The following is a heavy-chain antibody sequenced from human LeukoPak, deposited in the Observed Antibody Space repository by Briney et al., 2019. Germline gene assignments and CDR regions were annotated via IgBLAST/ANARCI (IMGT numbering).Heavy chain of an antibody. CDR2: ISADNGYT. V-gene: IGHV1-18*01. D-gene: IGHD1-1*01. CDR3: ARGYARVAAYYYGIDV. J-gene: IGHJ6*02. Sequence: ASVKISCKTSGYSFTSYGITWVRQAPGQGLEWMGWISADNGYTSYAQKFQGRATMTTDTSTRTAYLELRNLRLDDTAMYYCARGYARVAAYYYGIDVWGQGTTVTVSS. CDR1: GYSFTSYG.